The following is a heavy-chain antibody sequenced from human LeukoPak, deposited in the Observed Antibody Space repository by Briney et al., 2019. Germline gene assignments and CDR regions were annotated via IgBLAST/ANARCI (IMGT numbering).Heavy chain of an antibody. CDR3: ARDFRGGYDYVWGSYGYAFDI. J-gene: IGHJ3*02. D-gene: IGHD3-16*01. V-gene: IGHV4-61*02. Sequence: SQTLSLTCTVSGGSISSGSYYWSWIRQPAGKGLEWIGRIYTSGSTNYNPSLKSRVTMSVDTSKNQFSLKLSSVTAADTAVYYCARDFRGGYDYVWGSYGYAFDIWGQGTMVTVSS. CDR1: GGSISSGSYY. CDR2: IYTSGST.